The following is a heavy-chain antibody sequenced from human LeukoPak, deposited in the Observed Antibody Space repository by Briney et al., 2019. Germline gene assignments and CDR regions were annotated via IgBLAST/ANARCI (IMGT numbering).Heavy chain of an antibody. J-gene: IGHJ4*02. Sequence: SETLSLTCTVSGGSISSGGYYWSWIRQHPGKGLEWIGYIYYSGSTYYNPSLKSRVTISVDTSKNQFSLKLSSVTAADTAVYYCARGPPGYGILTGYVDYWGQGTLVTVSS. CDR3: ARGPPGYGILTGYVDY. CDR1: GGSISSGGYY. D-gene: IGHD3-9*01. CDR2: IYYSGST. V-gene: IGHV4-31*03.